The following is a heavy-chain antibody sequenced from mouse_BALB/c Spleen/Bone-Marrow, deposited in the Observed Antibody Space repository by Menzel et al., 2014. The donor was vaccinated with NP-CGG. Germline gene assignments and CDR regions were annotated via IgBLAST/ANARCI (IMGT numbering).Heavy chain of an antibody. CDR3: ARHRYYAMDY. Sequence: VHLVESGPGLVAPSQRLSITCTISGFSLTNYGVHWVRQPPGKGLEWLVVIWSDGSTTYNSALKSRLSISKDNSKSQVFVKMNSLQTDDTAMYYCARHRYYAMDYWGQGTSVTVSS. J-gene: IGHJ4*01. CDR1: GFSLTNYG. CDR2: IWSDGST. V-gene: IGHV2-6-1*01.